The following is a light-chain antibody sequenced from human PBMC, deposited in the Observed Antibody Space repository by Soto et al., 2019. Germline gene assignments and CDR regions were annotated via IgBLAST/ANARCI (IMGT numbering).Light chain of an antibody. CDR2: EVS. CDR3: TSYAGRNNFCV. CDR1: SSDVGDYDY. V-gene: IGLV2-8*01. J-gene: IGLJ1*01. Sequence: QSALTQPPSASGSPGQSVTISCIGTSSDVGDYDYVSWYQHHPGKAPKLIIYEVSKRPSGVPDRFSGSKSGNTASLTVSGLQAEDEADYYGTSYAGRNNFCVFRTGTKLTVL.